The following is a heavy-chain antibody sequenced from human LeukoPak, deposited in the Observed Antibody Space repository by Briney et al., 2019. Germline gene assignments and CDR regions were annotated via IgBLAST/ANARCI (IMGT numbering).Heavy chain of an antibody. CDR3: VRGLGDY. Sequence: GGSLRLSCAASGFTFSSYWMHWVRQLPGKGLVWVSRINSDGSITTYADSGKGRFTISRDDAKNTLYLQMKSLRAEDTAVYYCVRGLGDYWGQGTLVTVSS. V-gene: IGHV3-74*01. CDR1: GFTFSSYW. J-gene: IGHJ4*02. CDR2: INSDGSIT.